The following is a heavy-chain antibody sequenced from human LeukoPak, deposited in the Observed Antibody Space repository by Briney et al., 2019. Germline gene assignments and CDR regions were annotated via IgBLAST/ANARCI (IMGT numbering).Heavy chain of an antibody. Sequence: PGGSLRLSCAASGFTFSDYYMNWVRQAPGKGLEWVSYISSSSSTIYYADSVKGRFTISRDNAKNSLYLQMNSLRAEDTAVYYCARETGTLDYWGQGTLVTVSS. CDR1: GFTFSDYY. CDR3: ARETGTLDY. V-gene: IGHV3-48*01. D-gene: IGHD1-1*01. J-gene: IGHJ4*02. CDR2: ISSSSSTI.